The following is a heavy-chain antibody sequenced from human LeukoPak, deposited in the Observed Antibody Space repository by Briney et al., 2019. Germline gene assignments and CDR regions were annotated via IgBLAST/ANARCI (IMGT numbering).Heavy chain of an antibody. J-gene: IGHJ4*02. CDR1: GFXFSSYE. CDR3: ARDAPPVV. Sequence: GGSLRLSCAASGFXFSSYEINWVRQAPGKGLEWVSYISSSGSTIYYADSVKGRFTISRDNAKNTLYLQMNSLRAEDTAVYYCARDAPPVVWGQGALVTVSS. V-gene: IGHV3-48*03. D-gene: IGHD3-16*02. CDR2: ISSSGSTI.